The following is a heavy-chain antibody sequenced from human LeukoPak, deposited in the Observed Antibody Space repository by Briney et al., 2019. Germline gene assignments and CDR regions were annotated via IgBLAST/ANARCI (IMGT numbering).Heavy chain of an antibody. J-gene: IGHJ4*02. V-gene: IGHV1-18*01. Sequence: VASVKVSCKASRYTFISYGVSWVRQAPGQGLEWMGWISPYNGNTNYAQKFQGRVTMTTDTSTSTAYMELRSLRSDDTAMYYCARDDYYDSSGHFRGYYFDYWGQGTLVTVSS. CDR2: ISPYNGNT. CDR3: ARDDYYDSSGHFRGYYFDY. D-gene: IGHD3-22*01. CDR1: RYTFISYG.